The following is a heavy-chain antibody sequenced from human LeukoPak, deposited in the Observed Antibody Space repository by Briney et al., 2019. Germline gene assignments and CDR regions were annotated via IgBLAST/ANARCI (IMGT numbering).Heavy chain of an antibody. CDR3: AKPSELSYYYYGMDV. CDR1: GFTFSSYI. D-gene: IGHD1-26*01. CDR2: ISSSSSYI. Sequence: GGSLRLSCAASGFTFSSYIMNWVRQAPGKGLEWVSSISSSSSYIYYADSVKGRFTISRDNAKNSLYLQMNSLRAEDTAVYYCAKPSELSYYYYGMDVWGQGTTVTVSS. J-gene: IGHJ6*02. V-gene: IGHV3-21*04.